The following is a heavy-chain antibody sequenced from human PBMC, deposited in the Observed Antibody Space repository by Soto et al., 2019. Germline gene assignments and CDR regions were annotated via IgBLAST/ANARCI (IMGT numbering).Heavy chain of an antibody. J-gene: IGHJ6*02. CDR1: GGTFSSYA. V-gene: IGHV1-69*01. CDR2: IIPIFGTA. D-gene: IGHD2-8*01. CDR3: ARADCTNGVCYPYYYYGMDV. Sequence: QVQLVQSGAEVKKPGSSVKVSCKASGGTFSSYAISWVRQAPGQGLEWMGGIIPIFGTANYAQKFQGRVTITADESTSTAYMELSSLRSEDTAVYYCARADCTNGVCYPYYYYGMDVWGLGTTVTVSS.